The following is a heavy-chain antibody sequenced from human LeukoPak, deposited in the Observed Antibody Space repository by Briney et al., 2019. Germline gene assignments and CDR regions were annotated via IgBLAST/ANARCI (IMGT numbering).Heavy chain of an antibody. CDR3: ARGLGTRGADY. J-gene: IGHJ4*02. D-gene: IGHD1-26*01. CDR1: GFTFSSYW. CDR2: IKTDGSGT. Sequence: AGGSLRLSCAASGFTFSSYWMHWVRQAPGKGLVWVSRIKTDGSGTAYADSVKGRFTISRDNAENTLYLQMNSLRVEDTAVYYCARGLGTRGADYWGQGTLVTVSS. V-gene: IGHV3-74*01.